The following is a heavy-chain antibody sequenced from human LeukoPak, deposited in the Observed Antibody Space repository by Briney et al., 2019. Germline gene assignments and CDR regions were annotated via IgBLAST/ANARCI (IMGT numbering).Heavy chain of an antibody. D-gene: IGHD5-24*01. V-gene: IGHV3-7*01. CDR1: GFTFSSYW. Sequence: PGGSLRLSCAASGFTFSSYWMSWVRQAPGKGLEWVANIKQDGSEKYYVDSVKGRFTISRDNAKNSLYLQMNSLRAEDTAVYYCARDPEMATIQGYYYYYMDVWGKGTTVTVSS. CDR2: IKQDGSEK. CDR3: ARDPEMATIQGYYYYYMDV. J-gene: IGHJ6*03.